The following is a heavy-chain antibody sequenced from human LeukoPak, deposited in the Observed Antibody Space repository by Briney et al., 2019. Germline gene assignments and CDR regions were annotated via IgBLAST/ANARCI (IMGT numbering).Heavy chain of an antibody. J-gene: IGHJ3*02. D-gene: IGHD1-26*01. CDR3: AKAPGIVGATGAFDI. CDR2: ISWNSGSI. Sequence: GGSLRLSCAASGFTFDDYAMHWVRQAPGKGLEWVSGISWNSGSIGYADSVKGRFTISRDNAKNSLYLQMNSLRAEDTALYYCAKAPGIVGATGAFDIWGQGTMATVSS. CDR1: GFTFDDYA. V-gene: IGHV3-9*01.